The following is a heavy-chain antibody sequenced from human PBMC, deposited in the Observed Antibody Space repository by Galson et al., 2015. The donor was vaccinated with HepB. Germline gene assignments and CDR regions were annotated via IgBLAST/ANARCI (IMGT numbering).Heavy chain of an antibody. V-gene: IGHV1-2*06. CDR1: GYIFTGYN. Sequence: SVKVSCKASGYIFTGYNMHWVRQAPGQGLEWMGRINPKSGGTNYARKFQGRVTMTRDTFMSTAYMELRRLRSDDTAVYHCARVDDFWSGYGDYWGQGTLVTVSS. J-gene: IGHJ4*02. CDR2: INPKSGGT. CDR3: ARVDDFWSGYGDY. D-gene: IGHD3-3*01.